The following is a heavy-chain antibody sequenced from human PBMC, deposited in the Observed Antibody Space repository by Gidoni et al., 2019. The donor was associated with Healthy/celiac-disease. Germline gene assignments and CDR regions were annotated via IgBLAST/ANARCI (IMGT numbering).Heavy chain of an antibody. Sequence: QVQLVQSGAEVKKPGSSVKVSCKPSGGTFSSYAISWVRQAPGQGLEWMGRIIPILGIANYAQKFQGRVTITADKSTSTAYMELSSLRSEDTAVYYCARMGYDFWSGYPAPPKQHWFDPWGQGTLVTVSS. D-gene: IGHD3-3*01. V-gene: IGHV1-69*04. J-gene: IGHJ5*02. CDR2: IIPILGIA. CDR3: ARMGYDFWSGYPAPPKQHWFDP. CDR1: GGTFSSYA.